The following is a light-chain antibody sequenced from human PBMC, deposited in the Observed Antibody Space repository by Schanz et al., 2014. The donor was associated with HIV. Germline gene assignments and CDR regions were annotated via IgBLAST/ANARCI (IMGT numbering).Light chain of an antibody. J-gene: IGKJ4*01. CDR1: QDISSW. Sequence: DIQMTQSPSSVSASVGDRITITCRASQDISSWLAWYQQKPGKVPSLLIYAASTLQFGVPSRFGGSGSGTDFTLTISSLQSEDVATYFCQKYGSAPLTFGGGTKVEI. CDR3: QKYGSAPLT. CDR2: AAS. V-gene: IGKV1-27*01.